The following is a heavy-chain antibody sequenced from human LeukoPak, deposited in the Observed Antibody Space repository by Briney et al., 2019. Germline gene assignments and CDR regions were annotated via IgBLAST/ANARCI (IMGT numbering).Heavy chain of an antibody. J-gene: IGHJ4*02. CDR1: GFTFSNYW. D-gene: IGHD6-19*01. Sequence: GGSLRLSCAASGFTFSNYWMSWVRQAPGKGLEWVASIKQDGSEKYYVDSVKGRFTISRDNAKNSLSLQMNSLRAEDTAVYYCARGKSSGAPGGYWGQGTLVTVSS. CDR2: IKQDGSEK. V-gene: IGHV3-7*03. CDR3: ARGKSSGAPGGY.